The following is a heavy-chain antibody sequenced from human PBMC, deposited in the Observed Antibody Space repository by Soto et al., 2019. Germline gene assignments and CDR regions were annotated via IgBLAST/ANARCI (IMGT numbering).Heavy chain of an antibody. V-gene: IGHV3-30*18. J-gene: IGHJ6*02. CDR3: AKDLIVPGPLAGMDA. D-gene: IGHD1-26*01. CDR2: ISYQGTDQ. Sequence: GSLRLSCVGSGFVFRNYGMHWVRQAPGRGLEWVAAISYQGTDQYYADSVKGRFAVSRDDSANTLSLQMNNLRVEDTAVYYCAKDLIVPGPLAGMDAWGQGTTVTVSS. CDR1: GFVFRNYG.